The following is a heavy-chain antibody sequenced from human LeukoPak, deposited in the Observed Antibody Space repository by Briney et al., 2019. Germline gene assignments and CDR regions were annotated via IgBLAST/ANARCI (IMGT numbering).Heavy chain of an antibody. V-gene: IGHV1-18*01. CDR3: ARGSPPRRNYDSRGYYSYYFDY. J-gene: IGHJ4*02. D-gene: IGHD3-22*01. CDR1: GYTFTSYG. Sequence: ASVTVSCKASGYTFTSYGISWVRQAPGQGLEWTGWISAYNGNTHYAQKLQGRVTMTTDTPTSTVYMELRRLRSDDTAEYYCARGSPPRRNYDSRGYYSYYFDYWGQGTLVTVSS. CDR2: ISAYNGNT.